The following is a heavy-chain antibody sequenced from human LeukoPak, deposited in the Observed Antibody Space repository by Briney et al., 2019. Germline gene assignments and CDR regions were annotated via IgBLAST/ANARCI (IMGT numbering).Heavy chain of an antibody. Sequence: SETLSLTCAVYGGSFSGYYWSWIRQPPGKGREWIGEINHSGSTNYNPSLKSRVTISVDTSKNQCSLKLSSVSAADTAVYYCARRGRYCSSTSCKMGFDPWGEGTLVTVSS. CDR3: ARRGRYCSSTSCKMGFDP. CDR1: GGSFSGYY. D-gene: IGHD2-2*01. V-gene: IGHV4-34*01. J-gene: IGHJ5*02. CDR2: INHSGST.